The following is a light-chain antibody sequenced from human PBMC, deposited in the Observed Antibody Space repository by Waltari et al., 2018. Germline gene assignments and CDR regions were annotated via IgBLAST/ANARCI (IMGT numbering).Light chain of an antibody. CDR2: SPN. CDR1: SPTVRSSP. Sequence: SVLTQPPYASGTPGQTVTISCSGSSPTVRSSPVSLCQQLPGTAPKLLTFSPNQRPSGVPDRFSGSKSGTSASLAISGLQSEDEADYFCAAWDDSLNGFYVFGTGTRVTVL. J-gene: IGLJ1*01. CDR3: AAWDDSLNGFYV. V-gene: IGLV1-44*01.